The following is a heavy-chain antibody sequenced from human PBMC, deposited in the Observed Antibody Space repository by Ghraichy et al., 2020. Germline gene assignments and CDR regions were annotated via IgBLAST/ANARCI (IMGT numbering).Heavy chain of an antibody. J-gene: IGHJ2*01. Sequence: SETLSLTCSVSGGPISSSNYYWGWIRQSPGVGLEWIGSLYHTGTTYYNPSLTSRLTISVDTSKNQFSLKMTSVTAADTAVYFCAGQWGPDFGDYWYLDLWGRGTLVTVSS. CDR2: LYHTGTT. D-gene: IGHD4-17*01. CDR3: AGQWGPDFGDYWYLDL. V-gene: IGHV4-39*01. CDR1: GGPISSSNYY.